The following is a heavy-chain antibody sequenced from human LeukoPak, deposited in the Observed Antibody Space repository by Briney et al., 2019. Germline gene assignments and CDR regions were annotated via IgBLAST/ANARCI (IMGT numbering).Heavy chain of an antibody. V-gene: IGHV3-23*01. D-gene: IGHD5-18*01. CDR1: GFTFSSYA. CDR3: AKADGYSYGRYYFDY. Sequence: GGSLRLSCAVSGFTFSSYAMNWIRQAPGKGLEWVSGIIASGGSTYYADSVKGRFTISRDNSKNTLYLQMNSRRAEDTAVYYCAKADGYSYGRYYFDYWGQGTLVTASS. CDR2: IIASGGST. J-gene: IGHJ4*02.